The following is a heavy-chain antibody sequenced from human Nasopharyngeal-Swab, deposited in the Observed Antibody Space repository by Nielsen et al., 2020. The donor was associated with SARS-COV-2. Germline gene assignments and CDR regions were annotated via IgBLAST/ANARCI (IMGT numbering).Heavy chain of an antibody. CDR3: ARLGFHSSSWYGGGGY. J-gene: IGHJ4*02. Sequence: SETLSLTCTVSGGSISSSSYYWGWIRQPPGKGLEWIGSIYYSGSTYYTPSLKSRVTISVDTSKNQFSLKLSSVTAADTAVYYCARLGFHSSSWYGGGGYWGQGTLVTVSS. CDR1: GGSISSSSYY. CDR2: IYYSGST. D-gene: IGHD6-13*01. V-gene: IGHV4-39*01.